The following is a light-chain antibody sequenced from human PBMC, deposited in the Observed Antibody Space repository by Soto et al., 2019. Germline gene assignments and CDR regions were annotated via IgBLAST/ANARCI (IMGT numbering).Light chain of an antibody. Sequence: IVLTQSPGTLSLSPGERATLSCRASQSISNRYLAWFQQKPGQAPRVLISGAANRATGIPDRFSGSGSGTDFTLTISRLEPEDFAVYFCQQYGVSPAFTFGQGTKVEIK. CDR1: QSISNRY. CDR2: GAA. CDR3: QQYGVSPAFT. V-gene: IGKV3-20*01. J-gene: IGKJ2*01.